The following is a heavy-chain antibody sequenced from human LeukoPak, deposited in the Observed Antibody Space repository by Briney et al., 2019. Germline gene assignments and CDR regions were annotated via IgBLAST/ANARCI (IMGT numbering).Heavy chain of an antibody. CDR1: GGSFSGYY. D-gene: IGHD3-3*01. Sequence: PSETLSLTCAVYGGSFSGYYWSWIRQSPGKGLEWIGRISTSGSTNYNPSLKSRVTMSVDTSKNQFSLRLSSVTAADTAVYYCTRDSSAYDWFYDYWGQGTLVTVSS. V-gene: IGHV4-4*07. CDR3: TRDSSAYDWFYDY. J-gene: IGHJ4*02. CDR2: ISTSGST.